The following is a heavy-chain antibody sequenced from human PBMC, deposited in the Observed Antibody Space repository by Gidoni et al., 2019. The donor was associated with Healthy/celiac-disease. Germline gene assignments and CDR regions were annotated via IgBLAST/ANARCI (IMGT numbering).Heavy chain of an antibody. CDR2: ISSSSSYI. CDR3: ARDRDDYGDYRYPAATCDY. Sequence: EVQLVESGGGLVKPGGSLRLSCAASGFTFSSYSMNWVRQAPGKGLEWVSSISSSSSYIYYADSVKGRFTISRDNAKNSLYLQMNSLRAEDTAVYYCARDRDDYGDYRYPAATCDYWGQGTLVTVSS. CDR1: GFTFSSYS. V-gene: IGHV3-21*01. D-gene: IGHD4-17*01. J-gene: IGHJ4*02.